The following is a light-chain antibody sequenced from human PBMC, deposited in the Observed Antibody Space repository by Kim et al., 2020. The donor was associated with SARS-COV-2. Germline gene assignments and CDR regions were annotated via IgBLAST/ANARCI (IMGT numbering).Light chain of an antibody. Sequence: SSELTQDPGVSVALGQTVRITCQGNSLRNYYADWSQQKPGQAPVVVIYGKTNRPSGIPDRFSGSSSGDTASLTIPETQAEDEAVYYCNSRDTTGHLWLFG. CDR3: NSRDTTGHLWL. V-gene: IGLV3-19*01. CDR2: GKT. J-gene: IGLJ3*02. CDR1: SLRNYY.